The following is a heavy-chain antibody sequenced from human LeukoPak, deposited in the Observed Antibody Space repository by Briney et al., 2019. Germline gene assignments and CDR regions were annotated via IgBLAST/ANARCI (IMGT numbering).Heavy chain of an antibody. CDR2: ISWNSGSI. CDR1: GFTFDDYA. CDR3: AKDRDDFWSRPTGGMDV. Sequence: GGSLRLSCAASGFTFDDYAMHWVRQAPGKGLEGVSGISWNSGSIGYADSVKGRFTISRDNAKNSLYLQMNSLRAEDTALYYCAKDRDDFWSRPTGGMDVWGQGTTVTVSS. J-gene: IGHJ6*02. V-gene: IGHV3-9*01. D-gene: IGHD3-3*01.